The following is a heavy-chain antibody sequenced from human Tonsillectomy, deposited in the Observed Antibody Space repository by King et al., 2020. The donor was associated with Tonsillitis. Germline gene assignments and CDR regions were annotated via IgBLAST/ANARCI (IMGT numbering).Heavy chain of an antibody. V-gene: IGHV3-33*08. D-gene: IGHD3-10*01. Sequence: HVQLVESGGGVVQPGRSLRLSCAASGFTFSSYGMHWVRQAPGKGLEWVAVIWYDGSYKNYVDSVKGRFTISRDNSKNTLFLQMKSLRAEDTAVYYCARGSDSGSGLDYWGRGTLVTVSA. CDR3: ARGSDSGSGLDY. CDR2: IWYDGSYK. J-gene: IGHJ4*02. CDR1: GFTFSSYG.